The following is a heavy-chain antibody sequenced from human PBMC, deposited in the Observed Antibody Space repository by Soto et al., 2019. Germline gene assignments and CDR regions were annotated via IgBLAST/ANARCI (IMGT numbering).Heavy chain of an antibody. Sequence: GGSLRLSCAGSGFTFGNSALSWVRQAPGKGLEWVSSITGNGGTTYYADSVKGRFTISRDNSKNTLYLQMNSLRAEDTAVYYCAKDRGYFDYWGQGTLVTVSS. D-gene: IGHD3-10*01. CDR1: GFTFGNSA. CDR2: ITGNGGTT. CDR3: AKDRGYFDY. J-gene: IGHJ4*02. V-gene: IGHV3-23*01.